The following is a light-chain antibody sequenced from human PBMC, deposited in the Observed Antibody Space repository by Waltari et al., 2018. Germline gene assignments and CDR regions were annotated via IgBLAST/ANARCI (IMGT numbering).Light chain of an antibody. J-gene: IGLJ1*01. Sequence: QSALPPPPSVPGSPGPSVTLSCHGTSSTVGIYTYVSWYQQHPAKAPKLLIYDVNQRPAGVPDRFSGSKSGNTASLTISGLQGEDEADYYCCSYAGSYTYVFGTGTKVTAL. CDR1: SSTVGIYTY. V-gene: IGLV2-11*01. CDR3: CSYAGSYTYV. CDR2: DVN.